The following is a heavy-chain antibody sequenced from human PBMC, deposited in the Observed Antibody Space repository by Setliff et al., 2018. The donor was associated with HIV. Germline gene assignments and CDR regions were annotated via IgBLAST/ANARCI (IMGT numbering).Heavy chain of an antibody. D-gene: IGHD3-3*01. J-gene: IGHJ3*02. CDR2: IFYSGIT. V-gene: IGHV4-39*01. Sequence: PSETLSLTCTVSGGPFTSRSYYWGWIRQPTGKGLEWIGSIFYSGITYYNPSLKSRVTISVDTSKNQFSLNLTSVTAADTAVYYCARSKTFYDFWGGYYTHGAFKIWGLGTMVTVSS. CDR3: ARSKTFYDFWGGYYTHGAFKI. CDR1: GGPFTSRSYY.